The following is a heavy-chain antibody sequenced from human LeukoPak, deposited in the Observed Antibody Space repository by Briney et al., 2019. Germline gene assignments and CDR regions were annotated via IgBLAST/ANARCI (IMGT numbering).Heavy chain of an antibody. CDR1: GGSISSYY. Sequence: PSETLSLTCTVSGGSISSYYWSWIRQPPGKGLEWIGYIYYSGSTNYNPSLKSRVTISVDTSKNQFSLKMSSVTAADTAVYYCASNYYGSGSLDYWGQGNLVTVSS. CDR2: IYYSGST. V-gene: IGHV4-59*08. CDR3: ASNYYGSGSLDY. J-gene: IGHJ4*02. D-gene: IGHD3-10*01.